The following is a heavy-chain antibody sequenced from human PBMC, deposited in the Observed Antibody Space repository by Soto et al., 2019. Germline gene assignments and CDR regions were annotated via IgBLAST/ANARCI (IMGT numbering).Heavy chain of an antibody. J-gene: IGHJ4*02. D-gene: IGHD6-6*01. CDR2: IIPIFGTA. Sequence: GASVKVSCKASGGTFSSYAISWVRQAPGQGLEWMGGIIPIFGTANYAQKFQGRVTITADESTSTAYMELSSLRSEDTAVYYCAREVRQLAPPVCFDYWGQGTLVTVSS. V-gene: IGHV1-69*13. CDR1: GGTFSSYA. CDR3: AREVRQLAPPVCFDY.